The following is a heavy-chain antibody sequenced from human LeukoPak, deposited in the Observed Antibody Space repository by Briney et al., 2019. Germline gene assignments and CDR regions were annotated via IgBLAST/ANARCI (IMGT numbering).Heavy chain of an antibody. V-gene: IGHV1-2*02. J-gene: IGHJ6*03. CDR2: INPNSGGT. D-gene: IGHD3-9*01. CDR1: GYTFTGYY. Sequence: ASVKVSCKASGYTFTGYYVHWVRQAPGQGLEWMGWINPNSGGTNYAQKLQGRVTMTTDTSTSTAYMELRSLRSDDTAVYYCAVGLGNYDILTGYYRIYYMDVWGKGTTVTVSS. CDR3: AVGLGNYDILTGYYRIYYMDV.